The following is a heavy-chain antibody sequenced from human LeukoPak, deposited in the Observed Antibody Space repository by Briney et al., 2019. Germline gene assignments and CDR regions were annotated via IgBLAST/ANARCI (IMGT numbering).Heavy chain of an antibody. CDR3: ARRGDAWQILYSFDV. J-gene: IGHJ3*01. CDR1: GASLARDMYH. V-gene: IGHV4-39*01. D-gene: IGHD2-15*01. Sequence: SETLSLTCTVSGASLARDMYHWGWVRQSPGKGLEWLGTIYYDGSTFYSPSFKSRVTISINASKKQLSLNLASVTAADTAVYYCARRGDAWQILYSFDVWGQGTAVIVSS. CDR2: IYYDGST.